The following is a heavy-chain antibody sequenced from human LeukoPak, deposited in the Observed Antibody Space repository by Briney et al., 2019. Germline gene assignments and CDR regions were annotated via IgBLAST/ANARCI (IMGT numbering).Heavy chain of an antibody. V-gene: IGHV3-21*01. D-gene: IGHD6-13*01. CDR1: GFTFSSYS. Sequence: GGSLRLSCAASGFTFSSYSMTWVRQAPGKGLEWVSSISSSSSYIYYADSVKGRFTISRDNAKNSLYLQMNSLRAEDTAVYYCARDLGSSSSWYGYWGQGTLVTVSS. CDR3: ARDLGSSSSWYGY. J-gene: IGHJ4*02. CDR2: ISSSSSYI.